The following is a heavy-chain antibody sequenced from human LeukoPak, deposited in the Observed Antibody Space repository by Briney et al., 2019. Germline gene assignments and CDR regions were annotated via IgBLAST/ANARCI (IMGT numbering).Heavy chain of an antibody. CDR2: INHSGST. D-gene: IGHD3-10*01. Sequence: SETLSLTCAVYGGSFSGYYWSWIRQPPGKGLEWIGEINHSGSTNYNPSLKSRVTISVDTSKNQFSLKLSSVTAADTAVYYCARVPRWGVRGVKDGMDVWGQGTTVTVSS. V-gene: IGHV4-34*01. CDR3: ARVPRWGVRGVKDGMDV. CDR1: GGSFSGYY. J-gene: IGHJ6*02.